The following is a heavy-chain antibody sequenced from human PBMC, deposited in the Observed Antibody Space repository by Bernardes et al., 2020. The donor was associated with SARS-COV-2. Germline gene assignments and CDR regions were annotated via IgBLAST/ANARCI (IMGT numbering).Heavy chain of an antibody. Sequence: GGSLRLSCAASGFTFSDYYMSWIRQAPGKGLEWVSYISSSGSTIYYADSVKGRFTISRDNAKNSLYLQMNSLRAEDTAVYYCARGIVVVTAIPLPVNWGQGTLVTVSS. CDR3: ARGIVVVTAIPLPVN. CDR2: ISSSGSTI. D-gene: IGHD2-21*02. CDR1: GFTFSDYY. V-gene: IGHV3-11*01. J-gene: IGHJ4*02.